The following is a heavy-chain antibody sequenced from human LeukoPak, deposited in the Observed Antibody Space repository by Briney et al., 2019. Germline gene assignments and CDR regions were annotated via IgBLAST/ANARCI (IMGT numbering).Heavy chain of an antibody. CDR1: GFTFSSYS. V-gene: IGHV3-21*01. Sequence: GGSLRLSCAASGFTFSSYSMNWVRQAPGKGLEWVSSISSSSSYIYYADSVKGRFTISRDNAKNSLYLQMNSLRTEDTAVYYCARDHRWGFDYWGRGTLVTVSS. CDR3: ARDHRWGFDY. D-gene: IGHD7-27*01. J-gene: IGHJ4*02. CDR2: ISSSSSYI.